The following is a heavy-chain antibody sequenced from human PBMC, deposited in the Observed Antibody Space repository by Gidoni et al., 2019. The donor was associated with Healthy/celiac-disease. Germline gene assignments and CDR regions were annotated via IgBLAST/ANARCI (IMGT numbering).Heavy chain of an antibody. V-gene: IGHV3-48*03. D-gene: IGHD5-12*01. CDR3: DQMATIAGWVGWFDP. CDR1: GFPFIRYE. Sequence: EVQLLESGGGLLQPGGSLRLSFPASGFPFIRYEMNWFRQAPGKGLEWISYIRSSGSTIYYADSVKGRFTSSRDNAKNSLYLQMNRLRAEDTAVYYCDQMATIAGWVGWFDPWGQGTLVTVSS. J-gene: IGHJ5*02. CDR2: IRSSGSTI.